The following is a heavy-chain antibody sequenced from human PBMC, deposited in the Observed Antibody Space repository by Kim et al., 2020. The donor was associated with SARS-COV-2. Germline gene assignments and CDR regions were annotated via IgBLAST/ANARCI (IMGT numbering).Heavy chain of an antibody. CDR1: GGSFTGYY. CDR3: AGLAGYSISSLRGY. D-gene: IGHD6-6*01. Sequence: SETLSLTCAVYGGSFTGYYWSWIRQPPGKGLEWIGEINHSGSTTYNPSLKSRVTISVDTSKNQFSLKVSSVTAADTAVYYCAGLAGYSISSLRGYWGQGTLVTVSA. CDR2: INHSGST. V-gene: IGHV4-34*01. J-gene: IGHJ4*02.